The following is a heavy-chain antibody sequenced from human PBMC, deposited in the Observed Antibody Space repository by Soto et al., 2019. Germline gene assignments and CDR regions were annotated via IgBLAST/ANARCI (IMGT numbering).Heavy chain of an antibody. CDR3: EINAGRDVSTVDY. CDR2: IIPIFGTA. D-gene: IGHD2-8*01. Sequence: QVQMVHSGAEVKTPGASVKVSCKASGGIFTRYDIRWVRPAPGQGLEWMGAIIPIFGTANYAQKFQGRVTITADATTSTAYMELSSVRSEDTTMYYCEINAGRDVSTVDYWGQGTLVTVSS. J-gene: IGHJ4*02. V-gene: IGHV1-69*01. CDR1: GGIFTRYD.